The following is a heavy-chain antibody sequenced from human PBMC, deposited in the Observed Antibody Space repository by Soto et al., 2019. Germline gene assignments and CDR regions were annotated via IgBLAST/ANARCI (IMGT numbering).Heavy chain of an antibody. D-gene: IGHD3-16*01. CDR1: GFNFSDAW. CDR3: TTDWGSHPY. V-gene: IGHV3-15*07. J-gene: IGHJ4*02. Sequence: GGSKRLSSTASGFNFSDAWMNWVRKAPGKGLEWVGRIKSKTDGGTTDYAAPVKGRFTISRDDSKNTLHLQMNSLKTEDTAVYYCTTDWGSHPYWGQGTLVTVSS. CDR2: IKSKTDGGTT.